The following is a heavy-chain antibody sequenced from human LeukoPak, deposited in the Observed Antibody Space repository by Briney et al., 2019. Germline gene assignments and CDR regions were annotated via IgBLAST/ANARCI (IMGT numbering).Heavy chain of an antibody. J-gene: IGHJ4*02. CDR1: GFTFSNYF. V-gene: IGHV4-34*01. CDR3: ASARRELDY. D-gene: IGHD1-1*01. Sequence: GSLRLSCAASGFTFSNYFMHWVRQPPGKGLEWIGEINHSGSTNYNPSLKSRVTISVDTSKNQFSLKLSSVTAADTAVYYCASARRELDYWGQGTLVTVSS. CDR2: INHSGST.